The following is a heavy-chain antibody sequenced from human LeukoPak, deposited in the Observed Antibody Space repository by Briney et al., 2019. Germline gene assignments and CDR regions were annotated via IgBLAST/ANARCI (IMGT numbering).Heavy chain of an antibody. V-gene: IGHV4-31*03. J-gene: IGHJ4*02. Sequence: SETLSLTCTVSGGSISSGGYYWSWIRQHPGKGLEWIGYIRYSGSTYYNPSLNSRVTISVDRSANHFSLKVSSVTAADTAVYYCARDAIDSNYFDFWGQGTLVTVSS. CDR2: IRYSGST. D-gene: IGHD4-11*01. CDR1: GGSISSGGYY. CDR3: ARDAIDSNYFDF.